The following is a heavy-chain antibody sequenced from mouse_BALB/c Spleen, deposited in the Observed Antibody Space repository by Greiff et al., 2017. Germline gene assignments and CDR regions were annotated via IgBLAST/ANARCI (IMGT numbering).Heavy chain of an antibody. CDR3: ARSYGSSYVRYFDV. D-gene: IGHD1-1*01. V-gene: IGHV1-87*01. CDR2: IYPGDGDT. Sequence: VKLQESGAELARPGASVKLSCKASGYTFTSYWMQWVKQRPGQGLEWIGAIYPGDGDTRYTQKFKGKATLTADKSSSTAYMQLSSLASEDSAVYYCARSYGSSYVRYFDVWGAGTTVTVSS. CDR1: GYTFTSYW. J-gene: IGHJ1*01.